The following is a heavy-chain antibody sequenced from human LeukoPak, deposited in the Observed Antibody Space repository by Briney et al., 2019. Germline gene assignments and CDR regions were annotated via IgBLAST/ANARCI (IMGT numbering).Heavy chain of an antibody. D-gene: IGHD6-19*01. Sequence: PGGSLRLSCAASEFTFSNYGMSWVRQDPGKGKGLEWVSGISGGGGGTYYADSVKGRFTISRDDSKNRLYLQMNSLRAEDTAVYYCAKGRYTSGRNFDHWGQGTLVTVSS. CDR1: EFTFSNYG. CDR2: ISGGGGGT. J-gene: IGHJ4*02. V-gene: IGHV3-23*01. CDR3: AKGRYTSGRNFDH.